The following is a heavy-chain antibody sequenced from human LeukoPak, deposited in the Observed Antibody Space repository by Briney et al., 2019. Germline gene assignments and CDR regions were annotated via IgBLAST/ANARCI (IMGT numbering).Heavy chain of an antibody. J-gene: IGHJ4*02. CDR1: GYTFTGYY. D-gene: IGHD3-22*01. Sequence: GASVKVSCKASGYTFTGYYMHWVRQAPGQGLEWMGWINPNSGGTNYAQKFQGRVTMTRDTSISTAYMELSRLRSDDTAVYYCARAPMDSSGSYYFDYWGQGTLVTVSS. V-gene: IGHV1-2*02. CDR3: ARAPMDSSGSYYFDY. CDR2: INPNSGGT.